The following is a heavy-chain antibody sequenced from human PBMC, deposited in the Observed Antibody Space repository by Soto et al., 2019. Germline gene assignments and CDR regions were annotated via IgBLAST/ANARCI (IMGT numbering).Heavy chain of an antibody. J-gene: IGHJ4*02. CDR1: GFTFSSYV. D-gene: IGHD5-12*01. CDR3: ARDRWLADNIFDY. V-gene: IGHV3-33*01. CDR2: IWYDGSNE. Sequence: QVQLVESGGGVVQPGRSLRLSCAASGFTFSSYVMHWVRQAPGKGLEWVAMIWYDGSNEYYADSVKGRFTISRDNSKNTLYLQLNSLRAEDTGVYYCARDRWLADNIFDYWGQGTLVTVSS.